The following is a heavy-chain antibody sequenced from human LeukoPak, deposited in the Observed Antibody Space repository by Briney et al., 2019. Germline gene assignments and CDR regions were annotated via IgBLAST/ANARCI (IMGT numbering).Heavy chain of an antibody. D-gene: IGHD2-15*01. Sequence: GGSLRLSCAASGFTFSSYAMSWVRQAPGKGLEWVSAISGSGGDTYSADSVKGRFTISRDNSKSTLYLQMNSLRAEGTAVYYCARQLGYCSGGKCYFDYWGQGTLVTVSS. CDR3: ARQLGYCSGGKCYFDY. V-gene: IGHV3-23*01. CDR1: GFTFSSYA. CDR2: ISGSGGDT. J-gene: IGHJ4*02.